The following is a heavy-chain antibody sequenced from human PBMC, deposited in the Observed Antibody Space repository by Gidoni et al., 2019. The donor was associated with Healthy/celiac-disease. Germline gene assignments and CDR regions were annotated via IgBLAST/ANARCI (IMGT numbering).Heavy chain of an antibody. CDR2: IYSIGST. D-gene: IGHD3-22*01. Sequence: QLQLQESGPGLVKPSETLSLTCTVSGGSISSSSYYWGRIRQPPGKGLEWIGSIYSIGSTYYNPSLKSRFTISVDTSKNQFSLKLSSVTAADTAVYYCARQGPYYYDSSGYSKLYYFDYWGQGTLVTVSS. J-gene: IGHJ4*02. CDR1: GGSISSSSYY. CDR3: ARQGPYYYDSSGYSKLYYFDY. V-gene: IGHV4-39*01.